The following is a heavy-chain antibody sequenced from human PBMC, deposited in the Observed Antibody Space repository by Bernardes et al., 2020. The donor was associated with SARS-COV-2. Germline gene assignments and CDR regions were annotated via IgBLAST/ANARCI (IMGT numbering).Heavy chain of an antibody. CDR3: ARGRSGRDGYPKPGDY. CDR2: INHSGST. J-gene: IGHJ4*02. CDR1: GGSFSGYY. D-gene: IGHD5-12*01. V-gene: IGHV4-34*01. Sequence: SEPLSLTCAVYGGSFSGYYWNWIRQPPGKGLEWIGDINHSGSTNYNPSLKSRVTISVDTSKNQFSLKLSSVTAADTAVYYCARGRSGRDGYPKPGDYWGQGTLVTVSS.